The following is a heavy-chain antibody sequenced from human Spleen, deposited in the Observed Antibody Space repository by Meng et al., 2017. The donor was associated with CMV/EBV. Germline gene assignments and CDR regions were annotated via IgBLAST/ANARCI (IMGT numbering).Heavy chain of an antibody. V-gene: IGHV3-66*02. CDR3: ARGPRLCTTTSCENYYYYGMDI. Sequence: GESLKISCAVSGFTVSTTYMSWVRQAPGKGLEWVSTIYSVGNTYYAESVKGRFTISRDDAKNTLSLQMNSLRVDDTAAYYCARGPRLCTTTSCENYYYYGMDIWGQGTTVTVSS. J-gene: IGHJ6*02. D-gene: IGHD2-2*01. CDR2: IYSVGNT. CDR1: GFTVSTTY.